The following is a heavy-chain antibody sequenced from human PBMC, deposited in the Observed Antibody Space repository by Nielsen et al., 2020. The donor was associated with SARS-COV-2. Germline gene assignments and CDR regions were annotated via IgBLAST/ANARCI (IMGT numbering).Heavy chain of an antibody. D-gene: IGHD3-3*01. CDR1: GGTFSSYG. V-gene: IGHV1-24*01. CDR2: FDPEDGET. J-gene: IGHJ5*02. Sequence: ASVKVSCKASGGTFSSYGISWVRQAPGKGLEWMGGFDPEDGETIYAQKFQGRVTMTEDTSTDTAYMELSSLRSEDTAVYYCATSTPLVRSAWFDPWGQGTLVTVSS. CDR3: ATSTPLVRSAWFDP.